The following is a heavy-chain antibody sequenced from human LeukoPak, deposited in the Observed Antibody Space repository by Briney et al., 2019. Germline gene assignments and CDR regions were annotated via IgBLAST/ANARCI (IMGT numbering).Heavy chain of an antibody. Sequence: PSETLSLTCTVSGGSISSYYWSWIRQPPGKGLEWIGHMHYSGSTNYNPSLKSRVAISVDTSKNQFSLKLSSVTAADTAVYYCARRVWATTISRDAFDIWGQGTMVTVSS. J-gene: IGHJ3*02. D-gene: IGHD1-26*01. CDR1: GGSISSYY. CDR3: ARRVWATTISRDAFDI. CDR2: MHYSGST. V-gene: IGHV4-59*01.